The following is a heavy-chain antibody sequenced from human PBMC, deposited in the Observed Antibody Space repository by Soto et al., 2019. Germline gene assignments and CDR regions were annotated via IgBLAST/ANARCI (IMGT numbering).Heavy chain of an antibody. J-gene: IGHJ6*02. CDR1: VFTFSNFD. V-gene: IGHV3-13*05. CDR3: ARAYTGRLPRRADYYYAMDV. Sequence: GGSLRLSCATSVFTFSNFDMHWVRQVPGKGLEWVSAIGAARDPYYLGSVKGRFTISRENAKNSVYLQMSDLRAGDSAVYYCARAYTGRLPRRADYYYAMDVWGQGATVTVSS. CDR2: IGAARDP. D-gene: IGHD2-2*02.